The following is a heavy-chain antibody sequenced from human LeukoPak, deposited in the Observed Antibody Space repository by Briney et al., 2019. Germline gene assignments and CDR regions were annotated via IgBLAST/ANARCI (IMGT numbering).Heavy chain of an antibody. J-gene: IGHJ4*02. CDR2: VGKSGDST. Sequence: GGSLRLSCAASGFTFSTYGMSWVRQAPGKGLEWVSAVGKSGDSTYYADSVKGRFTISRDNSKNTLYLQMNSLRAEDTALYYCARGGYSPDYWGQGTLVTVSS. V-gene: IGHV3-23*01. CDR3: ARGGYSPDY. D-gene: IGHD3-22*01. CDR1: GFTFSTYG.